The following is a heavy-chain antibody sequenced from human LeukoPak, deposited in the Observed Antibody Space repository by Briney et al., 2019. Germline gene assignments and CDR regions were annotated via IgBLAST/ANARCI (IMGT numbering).Heavy chain of an antibody. Sequence: GGSLRLSCAASGFTFSSFVMHWVRQAPGKGLGWVAVISSDGSNKYYADSVKGRFTFSRDNSKNTLYLQVNSLGAEDTAVYYCARDGSGTYSYYMDVWGKGTTVTVSS. J-gene: IGHJ6*03. CDR3: ARDGSGTYSYYMDV. CDR2: ISSDGSNK. CDR1: GFTFSSFV. V-gene: IGHV3-30-3*01. D-gene: IGHD3-10*01.